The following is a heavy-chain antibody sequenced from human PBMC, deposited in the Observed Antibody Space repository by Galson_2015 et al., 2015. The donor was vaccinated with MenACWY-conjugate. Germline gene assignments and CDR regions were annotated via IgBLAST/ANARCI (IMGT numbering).Heavy chain of an antibody. CDR1: GFTFSSYA. CDR3: ARDGDWSPDRAAAGLMDV. Sequence: SLRLSCAASGFTFSSYAMHWVRQAPGKGLEWVAVISYDGSNKYYADSVKGRFTISRDNSKNTLYLQMNSLRAEDTAVYYCARDGDWSPDRAAAGLMDVWGQGTTVTVSS. D-gene: IGHD6-13*01. V-gene: IGHV3-30*04. CDR2: ISYDGSNK. J-gene: IGHJ6*02.